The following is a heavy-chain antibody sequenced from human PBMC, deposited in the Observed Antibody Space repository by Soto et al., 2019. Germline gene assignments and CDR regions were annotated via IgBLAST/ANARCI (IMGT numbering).Heavy chain of an antibody. V-gene: IGHV1-46*01. CDR3: ARDPSAAAGTSYFDY. D-gene: IGHD6-13*01. CDR1: GYTFTSYY. CDR2: INPSGGST. Sequence: GASVKVSCKASGYTFTSYYMHWVRQAPGQGLEWMGIINPSGGSTSYAQKFQGRVTMTRDTSTSTVYMELSSMRSEDTAVYYCARDPSAAAGTSYFDYWRQRTLVTVSS. J-gene: IGHJ4*02.